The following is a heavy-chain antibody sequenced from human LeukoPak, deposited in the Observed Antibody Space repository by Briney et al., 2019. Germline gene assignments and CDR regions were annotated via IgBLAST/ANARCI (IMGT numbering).Heavy chain of an antibody. J-gene: IGHJ4*02. CDR2: IIPILGIA. V-gene: IGHV1-69*04. D-gene: IGHD4-17*01. CDR1: GGTFISYA. CDR3: ARGNSDYGETYYFDY. Sequence: ASVKVSCKASGGTFISYAITWVRQAPGQGLEWMGRIIPILGIANYAQKFQGRVTITAYTFTSTAYMELSSVRSEDTAVYYCARGNSDYGETYYFDYWGQGTLVTVSS.